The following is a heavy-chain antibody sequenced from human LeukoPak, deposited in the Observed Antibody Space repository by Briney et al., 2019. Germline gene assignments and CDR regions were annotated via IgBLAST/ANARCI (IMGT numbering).Heavy chain of an antibody. CDR3: AKPKNIVVVPAAILAFDI. J-gene: IGHJ3*02. CDR1: GFTFSSYS. CDR2: ISSSSSYI. Sequence: GGSLRLSCAASGFTFSSYSMNWVRQAPGKGLEWVSSISSSSSYIYYADSVKGRFTISRDNAKNSLYLQMNSLRAEDTAVYYCAKPKNIVVVPAAILAFDIWGQGTMVTVSS. D-gene: IGHD2-2*02. V-gene: IGHV3-21*04.